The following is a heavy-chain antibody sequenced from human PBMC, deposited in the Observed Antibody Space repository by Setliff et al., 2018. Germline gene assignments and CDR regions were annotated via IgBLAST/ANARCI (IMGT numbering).Heavy chain of an antibody. D-gene: IGHD2-21*01. J-gene: IGHJ4*02. CDR3: ASGDWFYFDC. Sequence: SLRLSCAASGFSFSGYYMSWVRQAPGKGLEWLSKISGSGATIFYADSVRGRFTISRDTAKNSVYLQMNSLRAEDTAVYYCASGDWFYFDCWGQGTLVTVSS. CDR1: GFSFSGYY. CDR2: ISGSGATI. V-gene: IGHV3-11*04.